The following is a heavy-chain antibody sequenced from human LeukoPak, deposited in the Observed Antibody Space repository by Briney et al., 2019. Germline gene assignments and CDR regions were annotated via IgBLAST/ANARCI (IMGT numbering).Heavy chain of an antibody. CDR2: ISAYNGNT. Sequence: ASVKVSCKASGYTFTSYGISWVRQAPGQGLEWMGWISAYNGNTNYAQKLQGRVTMTTDTSTSTAYMELRSLRSDDTAVYYCARDNGGTMIGPHPRFGYWGQGTLVTVSS. J-gene: IGHJ4*02. CDR3: ARDNGGTMIGPHPRFGY. V-gene: IGHV1-18*01. CDR1: GYTFTSYG. D-gene: IGHD3-22*01.